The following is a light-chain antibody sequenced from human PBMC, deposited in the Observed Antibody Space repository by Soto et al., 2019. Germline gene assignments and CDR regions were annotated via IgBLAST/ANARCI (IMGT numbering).Light chain of an antibody. Sequence: DIQITQSPSTLSASVGDRVTITCRASQSISSWLAWYHQKPGKAPKLLIYDASSLESGVPSRFSGSGSGTDFTLTISSLQPDDFATYYCQHYNSYSPAFGQGTKVDIK. CDR1: QSISSW. CDR2: DAS. J-gene: IGKJ1*01. CDR3: QHYNSYSPA. V-gene: IGKV1-5*01.